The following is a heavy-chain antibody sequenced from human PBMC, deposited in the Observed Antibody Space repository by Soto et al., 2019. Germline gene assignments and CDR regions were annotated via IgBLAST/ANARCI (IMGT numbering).Heavy chain of an antibody. Sequence: QVQLQESGPGLVKPSETLSLTCTVSGGSISSYYWSWIRQPPGKGLEWIGYIYYSGSTNYNPSLKSRVTISVDTSKNQFSLKLSSVTAADTAVYYCARMGRGVVISGGFYMDVWGKGTTVTVSS. D-gene: IGHD3-3*01. V-gene: IGHV4-59*08. CDR1: GGSISSYY. CDR2: IYYSGST. CDR3: ARMGRGVVISGGFYMDV. J-gene: IGHJ6*03.